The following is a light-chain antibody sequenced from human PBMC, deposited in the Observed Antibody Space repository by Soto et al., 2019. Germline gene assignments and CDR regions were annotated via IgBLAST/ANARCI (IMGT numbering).Light chain of an antibody. CDR1: QGISRH. J-gene: IGKJ4*01. CDR2: GSS. V-gene: IGKV1-39*01. Sequence: DIQMTQSPSSLSASVGDRVSITCRASQGISRHLNWYQQKPGRAPRLLIYGSSNLQGGVPSRFSGSGSGTDFTLTISSLQPEDFATYYCQQSYSTPLTFGGGTKVDIK. CDR3: QQSYSTPLT.